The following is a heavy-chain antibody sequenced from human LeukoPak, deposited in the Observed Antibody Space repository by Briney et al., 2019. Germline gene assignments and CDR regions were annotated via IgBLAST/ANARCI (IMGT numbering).Heavy chain of an antibody. CDR1: GDSLNYYY. CDR2: VYRSSNT. Sequence: SETLSLTCTVSGDSLNYYYWNWIRQTPRKGLEWIGFVYRSSNTKYDPSLESRVTISADTSKNQFFLKLSSVTAADTAVYYCAKNGQSGFSFDPWGQGTLVTVSS. V-gene: IGHV4-59*12. J-gene: IGHJ5*02. D-gene: IGHD2-8*01. CDR3: AKNGQSGFSFDP.